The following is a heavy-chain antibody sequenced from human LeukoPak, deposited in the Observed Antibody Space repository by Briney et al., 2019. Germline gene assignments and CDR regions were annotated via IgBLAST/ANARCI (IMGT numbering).Heavy chain of an antibody. D-gene: IGHD6-19*01. J-gene: IGHJ4*02. CDR1: GGTFSSYA. CDR3: AREPIAVAGIDY. Sequence: SVKVSCKASGGTFSSYAISWVRQAPGQGLEWMGGIIPIFGTANYAQKFQGRVTITADESTSTAYMELSSLRSEDTAVYYCAREPIAVAGIDYWGQGTLVTVSS. V-gene: IGHV1-69*01. CDR2: IIPIFGTA.